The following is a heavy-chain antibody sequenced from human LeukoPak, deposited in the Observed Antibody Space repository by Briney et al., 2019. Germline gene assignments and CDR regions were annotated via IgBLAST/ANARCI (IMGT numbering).Heavy chain of an antibody. CDR1: GFTFSSYA. D-gene: IGHD3-10*01. CDR3: TTDLYYGSGSYPLDY. J-gene: IGHJ4*02. Sequence: GGSLRLSCAASGFTFSSYAMSWVRQAPGKGLEWVGRIKSKTDGGTTDYAAPVKGRFTISRDDSKNTLYLQMNSLKTEDTAVYYCTTDLYYGSGSYPLDYWGQGTLVTVSS. V-gene: IGHV3-15*01. CDR2: IKSKTDGGTT.